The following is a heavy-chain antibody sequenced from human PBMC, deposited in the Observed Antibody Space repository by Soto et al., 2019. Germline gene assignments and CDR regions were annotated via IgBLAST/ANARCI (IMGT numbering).Heavy chain of an antibody. CDR1: GGTFSSYA. V-gene: IGHV1-69*12. D-gene: IGHD3-22*01. Sequence: QVQLVQSGAEVKKPGSSVKVSCKASGGTFSSYAISWVRQAPGQGLEWMGGIIPIFGTADYAQKFQGRVTITAXXXTXRGNMELHSLRSEDTAVYYWASHYDSSGYYYRGLDYWGQGTLVTVSS. CDR3: ASHYDSSGYYYRGLDY. CDR2: IIPIFGTA. J-gene: IGHJ4*02.